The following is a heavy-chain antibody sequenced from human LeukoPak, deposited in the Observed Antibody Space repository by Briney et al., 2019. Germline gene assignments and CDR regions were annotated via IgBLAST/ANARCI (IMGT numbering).Heavy chain of an antibody. D-gene: IGHD6-13*01. V-gene: IGHV3-30*07. CDR1: GFTFSSHA. J-gene: IGHJ6*02. CDR3: AGEDRVYVDPYYYYGMDV. Sequence: GGSPRLSCAASGFTFSSHAMHWVRPAPGKGIEWVAVISYDGSNTYYADSAKSRFTLSRDNSKSTLYLKINSLRAENTAGYYCAGEDRVYVDPYYYYGMDVGGRGKRATVS. CDR2: ISYDGSNT.